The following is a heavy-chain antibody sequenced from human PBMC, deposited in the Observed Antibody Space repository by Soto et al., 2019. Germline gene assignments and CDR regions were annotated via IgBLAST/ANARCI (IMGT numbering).Heavy chain of an antibody. D-gene: IGHD5-18*01. J-gene: IGHJ4*02. Sequence: TQTLTCTVSGDSVSRYYWSWIRQPPGKGLEWVGFVYYTGSTSYNPSLKSRVTISLDTSKNQFSLKLNSVTAADTAVYYCARAGYSYDTGYYFDYWGQGTLVTVSS. V-gene: IGHV4-59*02. CDR3: ARAGYSYDTGYYFDY. CDR1: GDSVSRYY. CDR2: VYYTGST.